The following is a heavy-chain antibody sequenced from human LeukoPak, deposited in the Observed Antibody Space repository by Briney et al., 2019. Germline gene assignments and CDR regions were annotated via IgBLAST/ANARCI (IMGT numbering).Heavy chain of an antibody. Sequence: GASVKVSCKASGYTFTSYGISWVRQAPGQGLEWMGWISAYNGNTNYARKLQGRVTMTTDTSTSTAYMELRSLRSDDTAVYYCARAKDSSGYYLLCYFDYWGQGTLVTVSS. D-gene: IGHD3-22*01. J-gene: IGHJ4*02. V-gene: IGHV1-18*01. CDR3: ARAKDSSGYYLLCYFDY. CDR1: GYTFTSYG. CDR2: ISAYNGNT.